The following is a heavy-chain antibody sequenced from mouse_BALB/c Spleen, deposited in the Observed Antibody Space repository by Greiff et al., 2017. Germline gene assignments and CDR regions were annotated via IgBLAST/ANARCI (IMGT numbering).Heavy chain of an antibody. J-gene: IGHJ3*01. V-gene: IGHV5-6*01. CDR3: ARPITGRFAY. D-gene: IGHD1-2*01. Sequence: EVKLQESGGDLVKPGGSLKLSCAASGFTFSSYGMSWVRQTPDKRLEWVATISSGGSYTYYPDSVKGRFTISRDNAKNTLYLQMSSLKSEDTAMYYCARPITGRFAYWGQGTLVTVSA. CDR2: ISSGGSYT. CDR1: GFTFSSYG.